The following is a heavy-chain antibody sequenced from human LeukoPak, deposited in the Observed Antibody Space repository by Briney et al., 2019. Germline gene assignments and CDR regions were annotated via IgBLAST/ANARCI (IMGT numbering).Heavy chain of an antibody. CDR1: GYTFTSYD. V-gene: IGHV1-8*01. J-gene: IGHJ4*02. Sequence: ASVKVSCKASGYTFTSYDINWVGQATGQGLEGMGWMNPNSCNTGFAQKFQGRVTMTRNTSISTAYMELSSLRSDDTAVYYCARARHTGGIPDYWGQGTLVTVSS. CDR2: MNPNSCNT. D-gene: IGHD6-13*01. CDR3: ARARHTGGIPDY.